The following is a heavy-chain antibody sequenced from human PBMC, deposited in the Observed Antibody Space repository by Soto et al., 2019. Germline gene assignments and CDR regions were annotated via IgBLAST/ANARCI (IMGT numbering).Heavy chain of an antibody. CDR1: GYTFTRYA. Sequence: QVQLVQSGAEVKKHGASVKVSCKAYGYTFTRYAMHWVRQAPGQRLEWMGWINAGNGNTKYSQKFQGRVTITRDTSASKAYMELSSLRSEDTAVYYCARGPGGPDGPGDYWGQGTLVTVSS. CDR3: ARGPGGPDGPGDY. V-gene: IGHV1-3*01. J-gene: IGHJ4*02. D-gene: IGHD2-15*01. CDR2: INAGNGNT.